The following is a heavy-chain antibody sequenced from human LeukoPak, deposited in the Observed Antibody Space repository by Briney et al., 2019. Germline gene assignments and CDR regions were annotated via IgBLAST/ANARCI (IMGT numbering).Heavy chain of an antibody. CDR1: GGTFSSYA. V-gene: IGHV1-69*05. CDR2: IVPIFGTA. Sequence: SVKVSCKASGGTFSSYAISWVRQAPGQGLEWMGRIVPIFGTANYAQKFQGRVTITTDESTSTAYMELSSLRSEDTAVYYCASYRDGYNYDYWGQGTLVTVSS. CDR3: ASYRDGYNYDY. J-gene: IGHJ4*02. D-gene: IGHD5-24*01.